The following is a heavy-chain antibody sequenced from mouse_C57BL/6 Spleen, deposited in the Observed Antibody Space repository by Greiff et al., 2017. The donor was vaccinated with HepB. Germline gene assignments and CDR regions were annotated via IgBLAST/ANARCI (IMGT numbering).Heavy chain of an antibody. CDR2: IDPSDSYT. Sequence: VKLQESGAELVKPGASVKLSCKASGYTFTSYWMQWVKQRPGQGLEWIGEIDPSDSYTNYNQKFKGKATLTVDTSSSTAYMQLSSLTSEDSAVYYCARESVGFAYWGQGTLVTVSA. V-gene: IGHV1-50*01. J-gene: IGHJ3*01. CDR3: ARESVGFAY. CDR1: GYTFTSYW.